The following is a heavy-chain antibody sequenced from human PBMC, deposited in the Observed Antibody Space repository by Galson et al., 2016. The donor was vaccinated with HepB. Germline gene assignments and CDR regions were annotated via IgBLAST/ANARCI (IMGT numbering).Heavy chain of an antibody. V-gene: IGHV3-21*01. Sequence: SLRLSCAASGFTFNSYTMTWVRQAPGKGLEWVSSISSSSKYIYYADSVKGRFNISRDNAKSSLFLQMDSVRAEDTALYYCARVFDFWSSPSNYKCYMDVWGKGTSVTVSS. CDR1: GFTFNSYT. D-gene: IGHD3-3*01. J-gene: IGHJ6*03. CDR3: ARVFDFWSSPSNYKCYMDV. CDR2: ISSSSKYI.